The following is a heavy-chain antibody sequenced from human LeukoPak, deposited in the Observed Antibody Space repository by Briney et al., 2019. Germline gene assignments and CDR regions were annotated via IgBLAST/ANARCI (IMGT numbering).Heavy chain of an antibody. D-gene: IGHD5-18*01. CDR1: GGSFSGYY. CDR2: INHSGST. Sequence: PSETLSLTCAVYGGSFSGYYWSWIRQPPGKGLEWIGEINHSGSTNYNPSLKSRVTISVDTSKNQVSLKLSSVTAADTAVYYCARVRGMIQLWIFDYWGQGTLVTVSS. CDR3: ARVRGMIQLWIFDY. J-gene: IGHJ4*02. V-gene: IGHV4-34*01.